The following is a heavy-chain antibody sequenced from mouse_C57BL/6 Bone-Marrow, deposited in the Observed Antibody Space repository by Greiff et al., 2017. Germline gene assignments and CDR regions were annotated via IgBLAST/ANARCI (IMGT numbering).Heavy chain of an antibody. CDR3: ARSRVYDYDGFDY. J-gene: IGHJ2*01. Sequence: VQLQQSGPELVKPGASVKISCKASGYTFTDYYMNWVKQSHGKSLEWIGDINPNNGGTSYNQKFKGKATLTVDKSSSTAYMELRSLTSEDSAVYYCARSRVYDYDGFDYGGQGTTLTVSS. CDR1: GYTFTDYY. D-gene: IGHD2-4*01. V-gene: IGHV1-26*01. CDR2: INPNNGGT.